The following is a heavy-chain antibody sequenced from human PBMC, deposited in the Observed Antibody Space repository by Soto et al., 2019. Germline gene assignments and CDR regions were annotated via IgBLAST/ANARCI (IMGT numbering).Heavy chain of an antibody. CDR1: RDTFTSYY. D-gene: IGHD1-26*01. CDR3: ARASGGNFGVIIEGTNWFAP. J-gene: IGHJ5*02. CDR2: INPHGGST. V-gene: IGHV1-46*01. Sequence: ASVKVSCKAPRDTFTSYYINWVRQAPGQGLEWMGVINPHGGSTAYAQKFKGRVTLTRDTSASTVCREVSSLTSEDTAMYYCARASGGNFGVIIEGTNWFAPWGQGTLVTVSS.